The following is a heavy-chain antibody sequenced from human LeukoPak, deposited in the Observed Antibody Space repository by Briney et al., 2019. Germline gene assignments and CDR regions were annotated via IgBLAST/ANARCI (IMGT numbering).Heavy chain of an antibody. D-gene: IGHD6-19*01. CDR3: ARVLSGWAMDV. CDR2: IYYSGST. CDR1: GGSISSYY. J-gene: IGHJ6*02. V-gene: IGHV4-59*01. Sequence: SETLSFTCTVSGGSISSYYWSWIRQPPGKGLEWIGYIYYSGSTNYNPSLKSRVTISVDTSKNQFSLKLSSVTAADTAVYYCARVLSGWAMDVWGQGTTVTVSS.